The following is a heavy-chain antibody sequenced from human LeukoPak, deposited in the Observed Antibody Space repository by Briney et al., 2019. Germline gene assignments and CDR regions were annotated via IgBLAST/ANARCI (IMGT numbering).Heavy chain of an antibody. V-gene: IGHV4-38-2*01. CDR3: ARAREPLVYTYYFEY. CDR2: IYHSGST. CDR1: GFTFTSYY. D-gene: IGHD1-14*01. J-gene: IGHJ4*02. Sequence: GSLRLSCAASGFTFTSYYMTWVRQAPGKGLEWIGRIYHSGSTYYDPSLKSRVTISVDTSRNQFSLKLSSVTAADTAVYYCARAREPLVYTYYFEYWGQGTLVTVSS.